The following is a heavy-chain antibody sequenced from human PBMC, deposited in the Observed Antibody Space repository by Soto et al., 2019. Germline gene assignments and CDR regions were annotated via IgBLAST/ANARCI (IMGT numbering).Heavy chain of an antibody. Sequence: GGSLRLSCAASGLTFSSYGMHWVRQAPGKGLEWVAVISYDGSNKYYADSVKGRFTISRDNSKNTLYLQMNSLRAEDTAVYYRAKDVCGGSCYYFDYCGKGTLVTVSS. D-gene: IGHD2-15*01. J-gene: IGHJ4*02. CDR3: AKDVCGGSCYYFDY. CDR2: ISYDGSNK. CDR1: GLTFSSYG. V-gene: IGHV3-30*18.